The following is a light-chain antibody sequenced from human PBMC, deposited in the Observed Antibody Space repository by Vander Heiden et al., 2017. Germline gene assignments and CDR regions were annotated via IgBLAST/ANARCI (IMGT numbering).Light chain of an antibody. V-gene: IGKV1-39*01. J-gene: IGKJ3*01. CDR1: QIISSY. Sequence: DIQMTQSPSSLSASVGDRVTITCRASQIISSYLNWYQQKPGKAPKLLIYAASRLQSGVPSRFSGSGSGTDFTLTISSLQPEDFATYYCQQSYSTFTFGPGTKVDIK. CDR3: QQSYSTFT. CDR2: AAS.